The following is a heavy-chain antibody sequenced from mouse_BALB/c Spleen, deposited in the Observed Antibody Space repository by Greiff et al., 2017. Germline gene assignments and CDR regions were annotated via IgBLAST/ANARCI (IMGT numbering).Heavy chain of an antibody. CDR1: GFSLTSYG. J-gene: IGHJ4*01. Sequence: VKLQESGPGLVQPSQSLSITCTVSGFSLTSYGVHWVRQSPGKGLEWLGVIWSGGSTDYNAAFISRLSISKDNSKSQVFFKMNSLQANDTAIYYCARKGRGLDYAMDYWGQGTSVTVSS. V-gene: IGHV2-2*02. CDR2: IWSGGST. CDR3: ARKGRGLDYAMDY.